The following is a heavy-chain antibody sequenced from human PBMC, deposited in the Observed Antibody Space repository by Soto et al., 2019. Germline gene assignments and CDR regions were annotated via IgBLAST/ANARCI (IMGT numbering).Heavy chain of an antibody. CDR3: AIVEDVNGGY. V-gene: IGHV1-8*02. Sequence: QVQLVQSGAEVKKPGSSVKVSCKASGGTFSSYAINWVRQATGQGLEWMGWMNPNSGNTGYAQKFQGRVTMTRNTSISTAYMELSSLRSEDTAVYYCAIVEDVNGGYWGQGTLVTVSS. CDR2: MNPNSGNT. CDR1: GGTFSSYA. D-gene: IGHD3-10*01. J-gene: IGHJ4*02.